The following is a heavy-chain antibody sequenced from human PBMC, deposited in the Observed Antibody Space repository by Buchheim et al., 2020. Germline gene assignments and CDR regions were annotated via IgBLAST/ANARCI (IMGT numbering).Heavy chain of an antibody. CDR2: ISYDGSNK. Sequence: QVQLVESGGGVVQPGRSLRLSCAASGFTFSSYGMHWVRQAPGKGLEWVAVISYDGSNKYYADSVKGRFTISRDNSKNTLYLQMNSLRAEDTAVYYCAKSYCSSTSRHMNYWGQGTL. CDR3: AKSYCSSTSRHMNY. V-gene: IGHV3-30*18. CDR1: GFTFSSYG. D-gene: IGHD2-2*01. J-gene: IGHJ4*02.